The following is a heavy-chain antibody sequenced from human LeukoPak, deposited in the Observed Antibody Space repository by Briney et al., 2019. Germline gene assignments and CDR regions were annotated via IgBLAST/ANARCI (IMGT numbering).Heavy chain of an antibody. Sequence: GGSLRLSCAASGFTFSSYGMHWVRQAPSKGLEWVAVVSYDGSNKYYADSVKGRFTISRDNSKSTLYLQMNSLRAEDTAVYYCAKAQDGDYVDYWGQGTLVTVSS. V-gene: IGHV3-30*18. J-gene: IGHJ4*02. D-gene: IGHD4-17*01. CDR3: AKAQDGDYVDY. CDR2: VSYDGSNK. CDR1: GFTFSSYG.